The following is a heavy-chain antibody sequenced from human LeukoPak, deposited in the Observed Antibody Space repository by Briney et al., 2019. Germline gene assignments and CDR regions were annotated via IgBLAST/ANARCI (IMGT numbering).Heavy chain of an antibody. V-gene: IGHV4-59*01. J-gene: IGHJ4*02. CDR3: AREGDSGYDLDY. D-gene: IGHD5-12*01. CDR2: IYYSGST. CDR1: GGSISSYY. Sequence: SETLSLTYTVSGGSISSYYWSWIRQPPGKGLEWIGYIYYSGSTNYNPSLKSRVTISVDTSKNQFSLKLSSVTAADTAVYYCAREGDSGYDLDYWGQGTLVTVSS.